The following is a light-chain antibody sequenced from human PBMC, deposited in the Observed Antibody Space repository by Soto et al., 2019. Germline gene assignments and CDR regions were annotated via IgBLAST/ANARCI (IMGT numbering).Light chain of an antibody. J-gene: IGLJ2*01. CDR1: SSDVGGYNY. CDR2: EVS. Sequence: QSVLTQPASVSGSPGQSITISCTGTSSDVGGYNYVSWYQQHPGKVPKVMIFEVSNRPSGISHRFSGSKAGNTASLTISGLQTEDEADYYCSSYTTSGTLLFGGGTKLTVL. V-gene: IGLV2-14*01. CDR3: SSYTTSGTLL.